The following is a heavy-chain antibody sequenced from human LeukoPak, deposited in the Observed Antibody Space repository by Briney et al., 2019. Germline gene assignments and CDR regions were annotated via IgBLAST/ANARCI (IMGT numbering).Heavy chain of an antibody. D-gene: IGHD3-3*01. Sequence: SGGSVRLSCAASGFTFSSYWMHWVRQAPGKGLVWVSRINSDGSSTSYADSVKGRFTISRDNAKNTLYLQMNSLRAEDTAVYYCAREVRGLYYDFWSGSDHFDYWGQGTLVTVSS. CDR2: INSDGSST. CDR1: GFTFSSYW. J-gene: IGHJ4*02. CDR3: AREVRGLYYDFWSGSDHFDY. V-gene: IGHV3-74*01.